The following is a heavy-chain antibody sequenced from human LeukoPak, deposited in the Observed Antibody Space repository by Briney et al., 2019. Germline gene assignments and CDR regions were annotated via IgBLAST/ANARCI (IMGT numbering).Heavy chain of an antibody. J-gene: IGHJ5*02. CDR2: ISSSGRTI. Sequence: GGSLRLSCAASGFTFSSYEMNWVRQAPGKGLEWVSYISSSGRTIYYADSVKGRFTISRDNAKNSLYLQMNSLRAEDTAVYYCAREITMIVDLWGQGTLVTVSS. D-gene: IGHD3-22*01. V-gene: IGHV3-48*03. CDR3: AREITMIVDL. CDR1: GFTFSSYE.